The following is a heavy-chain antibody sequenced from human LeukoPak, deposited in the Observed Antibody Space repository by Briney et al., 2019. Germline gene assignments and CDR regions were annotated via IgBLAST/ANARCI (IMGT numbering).Heavy chain of an antibody. CDR2: IYSAGST. J-gene: IGHJ4*02. CDR1: GFTVSSNY. D-gene: IGHD1-1*01. Sequence: PGGSLRLSCAASGFTVSSNYMSWVRQAPGKGLEWVSVIYSAGSTYYADSVKGRFTISRDNSKNTLYLQMNSLRAEDTAVYYCARDSPSTTFDYWAQGTLVTVSS. V-gene: IGHV3-53*01. CDR3: ARDSPSTTFDY.